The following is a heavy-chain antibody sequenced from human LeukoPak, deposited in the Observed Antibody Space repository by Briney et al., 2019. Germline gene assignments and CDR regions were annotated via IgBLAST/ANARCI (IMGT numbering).Heavy chain of an antibody. CDR3: ARRSQVVPAAGRPFDI. Sequence: PSETLSPTCTVSGGSISSSSYYWGWIRQPPGKGLEWIGSIYYSGSTYYNPSLKSRVTISVDTSKNQFSLKLSSVTAADTAVYYCARRSQVVPAAGRPFDIWGQGTMVTVSS. V-gene: IGHV4-39*01. J-gene: IGHJ3*02. CDR2: IYYSGST. CDR1: GGSISSSSYY. D-gene: IGHD2-2*01.